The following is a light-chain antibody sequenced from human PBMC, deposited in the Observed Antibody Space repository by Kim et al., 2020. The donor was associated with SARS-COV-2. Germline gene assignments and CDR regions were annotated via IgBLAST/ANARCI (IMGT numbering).Light chain of an antibody. CDR1: QSVLYSSNNKNY. Sequence: TINCKSSQSVLYSSNNKNYLAWYQQKPGQPPKLLIYWASTRESGVPDRFSGSGSGTDFTLTISSLQAEDVAVYYCQQYYSTPRYTFGQGTKVDIK. CDR3: QQYYSTPRYT. J-gene: IGKJ2*01. CDR2: WAS. V-gene: IGKV4-1*01.